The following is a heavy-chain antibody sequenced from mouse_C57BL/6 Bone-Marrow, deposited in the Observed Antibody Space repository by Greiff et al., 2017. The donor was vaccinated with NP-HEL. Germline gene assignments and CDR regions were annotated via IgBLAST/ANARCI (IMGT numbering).Heavy chain of an antibody. V-gene: IGHV1-26*01. CDR3: ARRYYGNLAWFAY. CDR2: INPNNGGT. J-gene: IGHJ3*01. D-gene: IGHD2-1*01. Sequence: VQLQQSGPELVKPGASVKISCKASGYTFTDYYMNWVKQSHGKSLEWIGDINPNNGGTSYNQKFKGKATLTVDKSSSTAYMELRSLTSEDSAVYYCARRYYGNLAWFAYWGQGTLVTVSA. CDR1: GYTFTDYY.